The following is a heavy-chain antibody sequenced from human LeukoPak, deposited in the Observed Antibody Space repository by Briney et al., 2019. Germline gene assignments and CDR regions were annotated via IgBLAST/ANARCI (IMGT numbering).Heavy chain of an antibody. CDR2: INHSGST. CDR1: GGSFSGYY. Sequence: SETLSLTCAVYGGSFSGYYWSWIRQPPGKGLEWIGEINHSGSTNYNPSLKSRVTISVDTPKNQFSLKLSSVTAADTAVYYCARAWYQLLAYFDYWGQGTLVTVSS. J-gene: IGHJ4*02. CDR3: ARAWYQLLAYFDY. D-gene: IGHD2-2*01. V-gene: IGHV4-34*01.